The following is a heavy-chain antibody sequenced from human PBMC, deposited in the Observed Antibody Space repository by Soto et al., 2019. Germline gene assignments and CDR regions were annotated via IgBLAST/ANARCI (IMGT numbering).Heavy chain of an antibody. J-gene: IGHJ4*02. D-gene: IGHD3-22*01. Sequence: QKQLVQSGAEVKKSGSSVKVSCKDTGGLFSSYAVSWVRQAPGQRLEWMGGIIPLFDTVYYAQKCQGRVTITADESTHTAYMELSSLRSEDTAMYYCARGGSGYVWFNEFWGQGTLVTVSS. V-gene: IGHV1-69*01. CDR3: ARGGSGYVWFNEF. CDR1: GGLFSSYA. CDR2: IIPLFDTV.